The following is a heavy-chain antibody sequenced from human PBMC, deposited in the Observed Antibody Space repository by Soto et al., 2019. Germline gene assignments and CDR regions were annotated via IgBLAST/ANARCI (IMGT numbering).Heavy chain of an antibody. Sequence: PGGSLRLSCAASGFTFSSYAMHWVRQAPGKGLEWVAVISYDGSNKYYADSVKGRFTISRDNSKNTLYLQMNSLRAEDTAVYYCARAGSLAAAGTRVWFDPWGQGTLVTVSS. CDR1: GFTFSSYA. CDR3: ARAGSLAAAGTRVWFDP. V-gene: IGHV3-30-3*01. D-gene: IGHD6-13*01. J-gene: IGHJ5*02. CDR2: ISYDGSNK.